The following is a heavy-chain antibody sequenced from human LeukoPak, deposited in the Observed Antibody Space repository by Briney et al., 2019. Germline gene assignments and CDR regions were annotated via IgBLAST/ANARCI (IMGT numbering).Heavy chain of an antibody. V-gene: IGHV3-30*03. D-gene: IGHD4/OR15-4a*01. CDR3: SASRPHYGDYYGLDV. CDR1: GFTFSSYG. J-gene: IGHJ6*02. CDR2: ISYDGSHK. Sequence: PGRSLRLSCAASGFTFSSYGMHWVRQAPGKGLEWVAVISYDGSHKYSADFVKGRFTISRDNSKNTLYLQMNSLRTEDTAVYFCSASRPHYGDYYGLDVWGHGTTVTVSS.